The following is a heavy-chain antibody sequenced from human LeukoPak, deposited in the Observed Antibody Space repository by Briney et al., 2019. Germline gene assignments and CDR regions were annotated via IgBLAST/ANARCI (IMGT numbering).Heavy chain of an antibody. CDR1: GGSISSGGYY. CDR2: IYYSGST. V-gene: IGHV4-31*03. CDR3: ARGFVVVPAAIDSKGFDY. Sequence: SETLSLTCTVSGGSISSGGYYWSWIRQHPGKGLEWIGYIYYSGSTYYNPSLKSRVTISVDTSKNQFSLKLSSVTAADTAVYYCARGFVVVPAAIDSKGFDYWGQGTLVTVSS. J-gene: IGHJ4*02. D-gene: IGHD2-2*01.